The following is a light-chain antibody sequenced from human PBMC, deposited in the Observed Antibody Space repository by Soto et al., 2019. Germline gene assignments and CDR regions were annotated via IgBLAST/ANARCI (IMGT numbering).Light chain of an antibody. CDR2: GNS. V-gene: IGLV1-40*01. Sequence: QSVLTQPPSVSGAPGQRVTISCTGSSSNIGAGYDVHWYQQLPGTAPKLLIYGNSNRPSGVPDRFSGSKSGTSASLAITGLQAEDEADYYSQSYDSSLSVNVVFGGGTKVTVL. CDR3: QSYDSSLSVNVV. CDR1: SSNIGAGYD. J-gene: IGLJ2*01.